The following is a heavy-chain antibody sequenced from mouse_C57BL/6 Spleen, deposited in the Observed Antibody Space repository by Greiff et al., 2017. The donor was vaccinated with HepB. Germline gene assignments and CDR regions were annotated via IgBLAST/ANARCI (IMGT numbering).Heavy chain of an antibody. D-gene: IGHD2-3*01. Sequence: EVKLVESGGGLVQPGGSLKLSCAASGFTFSDYYMYWVRQTPEKRLEWVAYISNGGGSTYYPDTVKGRFTISRDNAKNTLYLQMSRLKSEDTAMYYGARRGWLLRPYYAMDYWGQGTSVTVSS. CDR2: ISNGGGST. J-gene: IGHJ4*01. V-gene: IGHV5-12*01. CDR1: GFTFSDYY. CDR3: ARRGWLLRPYYAMDY.